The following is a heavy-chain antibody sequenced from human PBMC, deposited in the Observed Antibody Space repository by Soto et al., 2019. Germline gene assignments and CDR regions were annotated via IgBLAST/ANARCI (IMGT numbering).Heavy chain of an antibody. J-gene: IGHJ4*02. V-gene: IGHV1-8*02. CDR3: ARVRSGWYLVGDYFDY. Sequence: ASVKVSCKASGYTFTSYGISWVRQAPGQGLEWMGWMNPYSGNTNYAQKLQGRVTMTRNTSISTAYMELSSLRSEDTAVYYCARVRSGWYLVGDYFDYWGQGTLVTVSS. D-gene: IGHD6-19*01. CDR1: GYTFTSYG. CDR2: MNPYSGNT.